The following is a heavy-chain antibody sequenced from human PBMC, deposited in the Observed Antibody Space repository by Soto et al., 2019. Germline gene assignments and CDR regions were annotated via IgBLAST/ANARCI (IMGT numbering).Heavy chain of an antibody. J-gene: IGHJ4*02. CDR3: ARPNDFWNGYGPFDY. CDR2: IFYSGST. D-gene: IGHD3-3*01. Sequence: QVQLQASGPGLVKPSQTLSVLCTVSGGSIPSNGYYWSWIRQLPGKGLEWIGSIFYSGSTYYNPSLESRVTISLDTSKNGFSLRLNSVTAADTAIYYCARPNDFWNGYGPFDYWSQGSLVTVSS. CDR1: GGSIPSNGYY. V-gene: IGHV4-31*03.